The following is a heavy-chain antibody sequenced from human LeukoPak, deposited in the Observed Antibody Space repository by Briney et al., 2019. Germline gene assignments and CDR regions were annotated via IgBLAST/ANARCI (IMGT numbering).Heavy chain of an antibody. V-gene: IGHV3-74*01. CDR3: ARDPREGSDYVGAFDI. CDR1: GFICRSYW. Sequence: GWALGLFCAASGFICRSYWMHWVRQARGKELVWVSRMNRDWRSTGYAGSVKDRFTISIHNAKNTLYLQMNRLRADDMAVYYCARDPREGSDYVGAFDIWGQGTMVTVSS. D-gene: IGHD4-17*01. J-gene: IGHJ3*02. CDR2: MNRDWRST.